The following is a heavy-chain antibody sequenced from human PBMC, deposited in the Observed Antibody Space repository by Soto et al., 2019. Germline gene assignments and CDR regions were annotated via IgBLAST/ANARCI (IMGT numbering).Heavy chain of an antibody. CDR2: IIPIFGTA. CDR3: ARGRFGELLGYFDY. D-gene: IGHD3-10*01. Sequence: SVKVSCKASGGTFSSYAISWVRQAPGQGLEWMGGIIPIFGTANYAQKFQGRVTITADESTSTAYMELSSLRSEDTAVYYCARGRFGELLGYFDYWGQGTLVTVSS. V-gene: IGHV1-69*13. CDR1: GGTFSSYA. J-gene: IGHJ4*02.